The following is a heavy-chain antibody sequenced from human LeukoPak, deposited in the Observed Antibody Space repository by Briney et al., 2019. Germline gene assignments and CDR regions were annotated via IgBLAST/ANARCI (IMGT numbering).Heavy chain of an antibody. CDR3: ARFQAAAGTRGFDY. CDR1: GFTFSSYS. J-gene: IGHJ4*02. V-gene: IGHV3-21*01. Sequence: GGSLRLSCAASGFTFSSYSMNWVRQAPGKGLEWVSSISSSSSYIYYADSVKGRFTISRDNAKNSLYLQMNSLRAEDTAVYYCARFQAAAGTRGFDYWGQGTLVIVSS. CDR2: ISSSSSYI. D-gene: IGHD6-13*01.